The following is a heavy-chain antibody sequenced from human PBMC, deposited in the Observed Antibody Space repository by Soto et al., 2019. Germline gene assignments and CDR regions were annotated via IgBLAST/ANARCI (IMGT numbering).Heavy chain of an antibody. CDR1: GYTFTTYP. Sequence: QVQLVQSGAEEKKPGASVKVSCKASGYTFTTYPMNWLRQAPGQRPEWMGWINVGNGGTKYSQKFQGRVSITRDTSASTAYMQLRRLRSDDTAVYYCATDRGGYCSGGSCPEAWFDPWGQGTLVTVTS. CDR3: ATDRGGYCSGGSCPEAWFDP. CDR2: INVGNGGT. V-gene: IGHV1-3*05. J-gene: IGHJ5*02. D-gene: IGHD2-15*01.